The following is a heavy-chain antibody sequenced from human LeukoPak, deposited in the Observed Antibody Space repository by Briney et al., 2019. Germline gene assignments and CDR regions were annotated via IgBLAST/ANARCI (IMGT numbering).Heavy chain of an antibody. D-gene: IGHD2-2*01. CDR3: AKTTRCSSTSCPFDY. V-gene: IGHV3-23*01. CDR1: GFTFSSYS. Sequence: GGSLRLSCAASGFTFSSYSMNWVRQAPGKGLEWVSAISGSGGSTYYADSVKGRFTISRDNSKNTLYLQMNSLRAEDTAVYYCAKTTRCSSTSCPFDYWGQGTLVTVSS. J-gene: IGHJ4*02. CDR2: ISGSGGST.